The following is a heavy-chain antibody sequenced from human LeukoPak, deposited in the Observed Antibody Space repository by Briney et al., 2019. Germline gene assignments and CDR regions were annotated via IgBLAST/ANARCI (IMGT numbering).Heavy chain of an antibody. CDR3: ARDQDYPHPRFDC. V-gene: IGHV1-46*01. CDR1: GYTFISYY. CDR2: IDPSGGST. D-gene: IGHD4-11*01. Sequence: ASVKVSFKASGYTFISYYIHWVRQAPGQGLEWMGIIDPSGGSTTYAPKFQGRLTVTRDTSTSTVYMELSSLRSDDTAVYYCARDQDYPHPRFDCWGQGTLVTVSS. J-gene: IGHJ4*02.